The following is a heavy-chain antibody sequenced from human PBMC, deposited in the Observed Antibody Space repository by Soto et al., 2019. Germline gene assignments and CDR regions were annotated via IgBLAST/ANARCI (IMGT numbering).Heavy chain of an antibody. J-gene: IGHJ4*02. CDR3: ASSYGSGYRAFDY. CDR1: GDTFNFYS. D-gene: IGHD3-10*01. V-gene: IGHV1-69*02. CDR2: VNPILSMS. Sequence: QVQLVQSGAEVKRPGSSVNVSCKASGDTFNFYSINWVRQAPGVGLGWVGRVNPILSMSNYAQRFQGRVTMTADKSTSPVYMELRSLRSEDTAIYYCASSYGSGYRAFDYWGQGALVTVSS.